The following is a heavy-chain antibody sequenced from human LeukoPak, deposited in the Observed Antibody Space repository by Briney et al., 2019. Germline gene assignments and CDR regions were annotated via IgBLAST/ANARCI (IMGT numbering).Heavy chain of an antibody. Sequence: GASVKVSCKASGYTFTSYDINWVRLATGQGLEWMGWMNPNSGNTGYAQKFQGRVTMTRNTSISTAYMELSSLRSEDTAVYYCARLPYSSGWYLNWGQGTLVTVSS. J-gene: IGHJ4*02. CDR3: ARLPYSSGWYLN. V-gene: IGHV1-8*01. D-gene: IGHD6-19*01. CDR1: GYTFTSYD. CDR2: MNPNSGNT.